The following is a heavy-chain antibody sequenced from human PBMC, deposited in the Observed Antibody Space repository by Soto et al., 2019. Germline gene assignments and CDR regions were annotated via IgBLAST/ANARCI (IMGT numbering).Heavy chain of an antibody. V-gene: IGHV3-21*01. J-gene: IGHJ6*02. D-gene: IGHD5-18*01. CDR3: AREDTAMITGGMDV. CDR2: ISSSSSYI. Sequence: EVQLVESGGGLVKPGGSLRLSCAASGFTFSSYSMNWVRQAPGKGLEWVSSISSSSSYIYYADSVKGRFTISRDNAKNSLSLQMNSLRAEDTAVDYCAREDTAMITGGMDVWGQGTTVTVSS. CDR1: GFTFSSYS.